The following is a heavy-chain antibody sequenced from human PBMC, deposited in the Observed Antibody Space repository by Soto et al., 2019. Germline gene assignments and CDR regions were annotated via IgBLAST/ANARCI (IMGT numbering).Heavy chain of an antibody. J-gene: IGHJ3*01. Sequence: LRLSCAASGFTFSSYALTWVRQAPGKGLEWVSGISDGGDSTHYADSVKGRFTVSRDNSKNTLYLQINSLRAEDTAVYYCAKHSPTYHSWSGAVKGAFDVWGQGTMVTV. D-gene: IGHD3-3*01. CDR1: GFTFSSYA. CDR3: AKHSPTYHSWSGAVKGAFDV. V-gene: IGHV3-23*01. CDR2: ISDGGDST.